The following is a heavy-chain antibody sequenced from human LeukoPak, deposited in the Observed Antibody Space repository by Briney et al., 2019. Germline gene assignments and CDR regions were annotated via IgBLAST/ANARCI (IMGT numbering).Heavy chain of an antibody. D-gene: IGHD3-16*02. J-gene: IGHJ4*02. V-gene: IGHV3-23*01. CDR1: GFTFSGYA. CDR2: ISGSDGST. CDR3: AKDVDYVWGTYHLYYFDS. Sequence: GGSLRLSCAASGFTFSGYAMSWVRQAPGKGLEWVSGISGSDGSTYYADSVKGRFTISRDNSKNTLYLQMDSLRAEDTAVYYCAKDVDYVWGTYHLYYFDSWGQGSLVTVSS.